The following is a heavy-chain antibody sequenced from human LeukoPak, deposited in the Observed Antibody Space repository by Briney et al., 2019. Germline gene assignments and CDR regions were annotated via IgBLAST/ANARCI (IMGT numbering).Heavy chain of an antibody. D-gene: IGHD6-19*01. V-gene: IGHV1-46*01. Sequence: MGIINPSGGSTIYAQKFQGRVTMTRDTSTTTFYMELSSLSSEDSAVYYCAREWLDDAFDFWGHGTMVTVSS. CDR2: INPSGGST. J-gene: IGHJ3*01. CDR3: AREWLDDAFDF.